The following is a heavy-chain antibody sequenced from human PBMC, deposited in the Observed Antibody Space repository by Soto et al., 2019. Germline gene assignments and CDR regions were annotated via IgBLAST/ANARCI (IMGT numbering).Heavy chain of an antibody. D-gene: IGHD6-19*01. J-gene: IGHJ4*02. CDR3: ARDGVAGTVDY. CDR2: IYYSGST. CDR1: GGSISSYY. Sequence: SETLSLTCTVSGGSISSYYWSWIRQPPGKGLEWIGYIYYSGSTNYNPSLKSRVTISVDTSKNQFSLQLNSVTPEDTAVYYCARDGVAGTVDYWGQGTLVTVSS. V-gene: IGHV4-59*12.